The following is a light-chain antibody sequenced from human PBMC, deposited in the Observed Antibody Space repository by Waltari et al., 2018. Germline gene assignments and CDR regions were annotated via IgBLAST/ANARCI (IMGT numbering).Light chain of an antibody. CDR3: QQYFSTPQT. CDR1: QSVLYSSNNKNY. Sequence: DIVLTQSPDSLAVSLGERATINCKSSQSVLYSSNNKNYLAWYQQKPGQPPMLLIYWASTRESGVPDRFSGSGSGTDFTLTISSLQAEDVAVYYCQQYFSTPQTFGGGTKVEIK. CDR2: WAS. V-gene: IGKV4-1*01. J-gene: IGKJ4*01.